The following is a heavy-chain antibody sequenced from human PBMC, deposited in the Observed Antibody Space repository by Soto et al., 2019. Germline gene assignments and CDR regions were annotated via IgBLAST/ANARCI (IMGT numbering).Heavy chain of an antibody. J-gene: IGHJ4*02. Sequence: QVQLQESGPGLVKPSQTLSLTCTVSGGSISSGGYYWSWIRQHPGKGLEWIGYIYYSGSTYYNPSLESRVTISVDTSKNQFSRKLSAVTAADTAVYYCARGKTVAAAGPFDYWGKGTLVTVSS. D-gene: IGHD6-13*01. CDR3: ARGKTVAAAGPFDY. V-gene: IGHV4-31*03. CDR1: GGSISSGGYY. CDR2: IYYSGST.